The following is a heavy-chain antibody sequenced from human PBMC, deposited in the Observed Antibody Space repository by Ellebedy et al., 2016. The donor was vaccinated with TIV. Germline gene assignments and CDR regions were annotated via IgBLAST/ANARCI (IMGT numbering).Heavy chain of an antibody. CDR2: ISNRDRT. D-gene: IGHD1-14*01. Sequence: GSLRLXXTVSGDSISNSSDYWVWIRQPPGKGLEWIGTISNRDRTDYNPSLKSRVFILVDASKNQFFLKLTSVTAADTAVYYCATFNQYYTYLGVWGKGTTVTVSS. J-gene: IGHJ6*03. CDR3: ATFNQYYTYLGV. CDR1: GDSISNSSDY. V-gene: IGHV4-39*01.